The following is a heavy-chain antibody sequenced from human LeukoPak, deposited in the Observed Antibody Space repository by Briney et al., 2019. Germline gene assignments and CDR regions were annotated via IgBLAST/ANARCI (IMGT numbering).Heavy chain of an antibody. J-gene: IGHJ3*02. CDR2: ISSSSSTI. Sequence: GGSLRLSCAASGFTFSSYSMNWVRQAPGKGLEWVSYISSSSSTIYYADSVKGRFTISRDNAKNSLYLQMNSLRAEDTAVYYCAREALTMIVVDHIHAFDIWGQGTMVTVSS. CDR3: AREALTMIVVDHIHAFDI. CDR1: GFTFSSYS. V-gene: IGHV3-48*01. D-gene: IGHD3-22*01.